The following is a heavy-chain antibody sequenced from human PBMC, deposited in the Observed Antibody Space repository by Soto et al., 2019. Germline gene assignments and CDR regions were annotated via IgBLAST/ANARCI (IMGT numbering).Heavy chain of an antibody. J-gene: IGHJ3*02. CDR2: ISYDGSNK. D-gene: IGHD4-17*01. Sequence: GGSLRLSCAASGFTFSSYAMHWVRQAPGKGLEWVAVISYDGSNKYYADSVKGRFTISRDNSKNTLYLQMNSLRAEDTAVYYCAREGTTVVTDDAFDIWGQGTMVTVSS. CDR3: AREGTTVVTDDAFDI. V-gene: IGHV3-30*04. CDR1: GFTFSSYA.